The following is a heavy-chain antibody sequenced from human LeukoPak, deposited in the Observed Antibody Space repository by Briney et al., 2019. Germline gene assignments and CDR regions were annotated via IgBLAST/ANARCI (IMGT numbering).Heavy chain of an antibody. CDR1: GFTLSSYG. J-gene: IGHJ5*02. CDR3: AKDGCGNDCLSQFDA. V-gene: IGHV3-30*18. CDR2: ISYGGTNK. D-gene: IGHD2-21*02. Sequence: GRSLRLSCAASGFTLSSYGMHWVRQAPGKGLEWVAVISYGGTNKCYADSVKGRFTISRDTSKNTLFLQMNSLRPEDTAVYYCAKDGCGNDCLSQFDAWGQGALVTVS.